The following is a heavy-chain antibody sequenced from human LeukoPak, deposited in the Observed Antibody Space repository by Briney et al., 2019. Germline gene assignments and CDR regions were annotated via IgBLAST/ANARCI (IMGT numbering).Heavy chain of an antibody. J-gene: IGHJ4*02. D-gene: IGHD6-6*01. CDR1: GFTFSDYY. V-gene: IGHV3-11*04. Sequence: GGSLRLSCAGSGFTFSDYYMSWIRQAPGKGLEWVSYISTSGSTIYYADSVKGRLTISRDNAKNSLYLQMNSLRAEDTAVYYCARDGPVPLRPQYYFDYWGQGTLVTVSS. CDR3: ARDGPVPLRPQYYFDY. CDR2: ISTSGSTI.